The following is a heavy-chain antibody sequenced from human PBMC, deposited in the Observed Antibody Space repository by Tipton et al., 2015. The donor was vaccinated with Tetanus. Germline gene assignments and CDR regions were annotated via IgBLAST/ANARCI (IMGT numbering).Heavy chain of an antibody. CDR2: TYYRSKWYN. D-gene: IGHD6-13*01. Sequence: LVKPSQTLSLTCAISGDSVSSNSAAWNWIRQSPSRGLEWLGRTYYRSKWYNDYAVSVKSRITINPDTSKNQFPLQLNSVTPEDTAVYYCARGRQQLVRDGGYAFDIWGQGTMVTVSS. J-gene: IGHJ3*02. CDR3: ARGRQQLVRDGGYAFDI. V-gene: IGHV6-1*01. CDR1: GDSVSSNSAA.